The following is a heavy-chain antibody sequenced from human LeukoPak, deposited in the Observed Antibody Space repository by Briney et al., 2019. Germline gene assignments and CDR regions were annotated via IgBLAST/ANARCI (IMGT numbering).Heavy chain of an antibody. Sequence: GGSLRLSCAASGFTFSSYGMHWVRQAPGKGLEWVAVISYDGSNKYYADSVKGRFTISRDNSKNTLYLQMNSLRAEDTAVYYCAKEWEDTAMVYGYWGQGTLVTVSS. CDR1: GFTFSSYG. CDR2: ISYDGSNK. J-gene: IGHJ4*02. D-gene: IGHD5-18*01. CDR3: AKEWEDTAMVYGY. V-gene: IGHV3-30*18.